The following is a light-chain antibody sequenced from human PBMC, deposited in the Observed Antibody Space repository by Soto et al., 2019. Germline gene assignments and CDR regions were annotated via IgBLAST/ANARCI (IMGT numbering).Light chain of an antibody. V-gene: IGKV3-11*01. J-gene: IGKJ1*01. CDR2: DAS. Sequence: EIVLTQSPATLSLSPGERATLSCRASQSVSSYLAWYQQKPGQAPRLLIYDASNRATGVPARFSGSGSGTDFPLTLSSLEPVDFAVYYCQQRSNWPWTFGQGTKVEIK. CDR3: QQRSNWPWT. CDR1: QSVSSY.